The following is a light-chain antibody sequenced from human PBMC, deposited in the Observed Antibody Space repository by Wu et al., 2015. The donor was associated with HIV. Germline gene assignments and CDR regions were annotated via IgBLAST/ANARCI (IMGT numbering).Light chain of an antibody. V-gene: IGKV3-11*01. CDR3: QQRSNWRYT. Sequence: EIVLTQSPATLSLFPGERATLSCRASQSVSSYLAWYQQRPGQAPRLLIYDASKRATGIPARFSGSGSGTDFTLTISSLQPEDFAVYYCQQRSNWRYTFGQGTKLEIK. J-gene: IGKJ2*01. CDR2: DAS. CDR1: QSVSSY.